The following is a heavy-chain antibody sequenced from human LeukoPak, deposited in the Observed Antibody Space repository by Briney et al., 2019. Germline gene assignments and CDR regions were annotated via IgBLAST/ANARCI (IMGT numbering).Heavy chain of an antibody. V-gene: IGHV4-61*02. J-gene: IGHJ5*02. D-gene: IGHD1-7*01. Sequence: SQTLSLTCTVSGGSISSGSYYWSWIRQPAGKGPEWIVLIYTSGSTNYNPSLKCPFPISDDPSKNKFSLKLSSVTAADTAVYYCARGPRCTWNYEDWFDPWGQGTLVTVSS. CDR2: IYTSGST. CDR1: GGSISSGSYY. CDR3: ARGPRCTWNYEDWFDP.